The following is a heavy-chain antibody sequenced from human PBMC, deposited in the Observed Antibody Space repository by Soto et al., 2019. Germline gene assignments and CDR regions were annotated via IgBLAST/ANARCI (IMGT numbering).Heavy chain of an antibody. Sequence: PGGSLXLSCAASGFXFSSYAMSWVRQAPGKGLEWVSAISGSGGSTYYADSVKGRFTISRDNSKNTLYLQMNSLRAEDTAVYYCAKDSVPIAAAEFDYWGQGTLVTVSS. V-gene: IGHV3-23*01. CDR3: AKDSVPIAAAEFDY. CDR2: ISGSGGST. CDR1: GFXFSSYA. D-gene: IGHD6-13*01. J-gene: IGHJ4*02.